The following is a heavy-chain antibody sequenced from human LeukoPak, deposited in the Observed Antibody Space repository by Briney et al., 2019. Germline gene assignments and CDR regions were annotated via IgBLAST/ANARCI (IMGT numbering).Heavy chain of an antibody. CDR3: ARATTTVVTLDL. CDR1: SGSISSFY. V-gene: IGHV4-59*01. Sequence: SETLSLTCTVSSGSISSFYWSWIRQPPGKGLEWIGYMYYSGSTNYNPSLKSRVTISIDTSKNQFSLKLTSVTAADTAMYYCARATTTVVTLDLWGQGTLVTVSS. CDR2: MYYSGST. J-gene: IGHJ5*02. D-gene: IGHD4-23*01.